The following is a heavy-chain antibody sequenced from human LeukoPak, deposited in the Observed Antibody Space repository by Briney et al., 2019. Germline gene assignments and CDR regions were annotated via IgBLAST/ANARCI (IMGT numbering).Heavy chain of an antibody. CDR3: ARGRQSDTSEHSSSSIDY. CDR2: INHRGST. V-gene: IGHV4-34*01. Sequence: SETLSLTCAVYGGSFSGYNWSGIRQPPGKGREGSGEINHRGSTNYNPSLKSRVTISVDTSKNQFSLKLSSVTAADTAVYYCARGRQSDTSEHSSSSIDYWGQGTLVTVSS. D-gene: IGHD6-6*01. CDR1: GGSFSGYN. J-gene: IGHJ4*02.